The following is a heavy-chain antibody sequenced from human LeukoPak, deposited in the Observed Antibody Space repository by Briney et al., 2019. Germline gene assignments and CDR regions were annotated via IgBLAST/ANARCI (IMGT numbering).Heavy chain of an antibody. CDR3: ARYCGSENY. J-gene: IGHJ4*02. CDR1: GASFSTNY. D-gene: IGHD3-10*01. CDR2: INHSGTI. Sequence: PSETLSLTCAVYGASFSTNYWIWIRQPPGKGLEWIGEINHSGTITYKPSLKRRLTISADTSKNHFSLKLSSVTAADTAVYYCARYCGSENYWGQGTLVTVSS. V-gene: IGHV4-34*01.